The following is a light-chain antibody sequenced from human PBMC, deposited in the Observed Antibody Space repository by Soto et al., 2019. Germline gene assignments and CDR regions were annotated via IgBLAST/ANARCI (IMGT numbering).Light chain of an antibody. CDR3: SSYTSSSLYV. V-gene: IGLV2-14*03. CDR2: DVS. J-gene: IGLJ1*01. Sequence: QSVLTQPAYVSGSPGQSITISCTGTSSDVGGYDYVSWYQHHPGKAPKLMIYDVSNRPSGVSNRFSGSKSGNTASLTISGLQAEDEADYYCSSYTSSSLYVFGTGTKLTVL. CDR1: SSDVGGYDY.